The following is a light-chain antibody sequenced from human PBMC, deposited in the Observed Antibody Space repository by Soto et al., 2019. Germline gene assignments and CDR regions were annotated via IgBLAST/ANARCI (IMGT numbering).Light chain of an antibody. J-gene: IGLJ1*01. CDR3: AAWDDRLNCYV. V-gene: IGLV1-44*01. CDR2: SNH. CDR1: SSNIGSYT. Sequence: QSVLTQPPSASGTPGQTVTVSCSGSSSNIGSYTVNWYQQLPGTAPKLVIYSNHQRPSGVPDRFSGSKSGTSASLAISGLQSEDEADYYCAAWDDRLNCYVFGSGSKVNVL.